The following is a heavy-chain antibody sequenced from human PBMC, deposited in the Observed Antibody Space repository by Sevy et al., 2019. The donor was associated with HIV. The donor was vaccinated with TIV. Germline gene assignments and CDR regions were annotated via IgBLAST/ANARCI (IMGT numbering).Heavy chain of an antibody. CDR2: FNPEDGET. V-gene: IGHV1-24*01. Sequence: ASVKVSCKVSGYTLTELSMHWVRQAPGQGLEWMGRFNPEDGETIYAQKFQGRVTMTVDTSADTAYMELSSLRSEDTAVYYCGATKDCYDGSCCPFDFWGQGTLVTVSS. CDR3: GATKDCYDGSCCPFDF. D-gene: IGHD3-22*01. J-gene: IGHJ4*02. CDR1: GYTLTELS.